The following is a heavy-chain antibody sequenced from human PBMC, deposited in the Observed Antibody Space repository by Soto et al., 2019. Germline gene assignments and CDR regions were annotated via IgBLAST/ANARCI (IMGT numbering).Heavy chain of an antibody. CDR1: GFTFSDYY. CDR3: ARDTPLLVPAAQHPNYYYYYMDV. Sequence: QVQLVESGGGLVKPGGSLRLSCAASGFTFSDYYMSWIRQAPGKGLEWVSYISSSGSTIYYADSVKGRFTISRDNAKNSLYLQMNSLRAEDTAVYYCARDTPLLVPAAQHPNYYYYYMDVWGKGTTVTVSS. CDR2: ISSSGSTI. V-gene: IGHV3-11*01. D-gene: IGHD2-2*01. J-gene: IGHJ6*03.